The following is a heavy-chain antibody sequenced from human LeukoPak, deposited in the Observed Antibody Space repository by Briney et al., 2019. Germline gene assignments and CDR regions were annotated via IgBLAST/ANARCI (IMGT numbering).Heavy chain of an antibody. CDR3: ARFHCSGGSCYRSYYYYGMDV. Sequence: GESLKISCKGSGYSFTSYWIGWVRQMPGKGLEWMGIIYPGDSDTRYSPSFQGQVTISADKSISTAYLQWSSLKASDTAMYYCARFHCSGGSCYRSYYYYGMDVWGQGTMVTVSS. J-gene: IGHJ6*02. CDR1: GYSFTSYW. D-gene: IGHD2-15*01. CDR2: IYPGDSDT. V-gene: IGHV5-51*01.